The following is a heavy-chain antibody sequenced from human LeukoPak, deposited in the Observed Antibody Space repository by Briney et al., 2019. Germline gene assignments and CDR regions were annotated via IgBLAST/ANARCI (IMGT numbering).Heavy chain of an antibody. D-gene: IGHD6-19*01. V-gene: IGHV1-2*02. J-gene: IGHJ4*02. Sequence: ASVKVSCKASGCTFTGYYMHWVRQAPGQGLEWMGWINPNSGGTNYAQKFQGRVTMTRDTSIRTAYMEVSSLRSDDTAVYYCARGQQWLEAFDYWGLGTLVTVSS. CDR1: GCTFTGYY. CDR3: ARGQQWLEAFDY. CDR2: INPNSGGT.